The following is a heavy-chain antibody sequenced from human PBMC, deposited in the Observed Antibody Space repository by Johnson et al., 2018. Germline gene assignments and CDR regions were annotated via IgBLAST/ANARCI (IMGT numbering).Heavy chain of an antibody. CDR3: ARARSWGIQLYYYYYGMDG. J-gene: IGHJ6*02. CDR2: IWYDGSNK. V-gene: IGHV3-33*01. Sequence: QVQLVESGGGVVQPGRSLRLSCAASGFTFSSYGMHWVRQAPGKGLEWVAVIWYDGSNKYYADSVKGRFTISRDNSKNTLYLQMNSLRAEDTAVYYCARARSWGIQLYYYYYGMDGWGQGTTVTVSS. D-gene: IGHD5-18*01. CDR1: GFTFSSYG.